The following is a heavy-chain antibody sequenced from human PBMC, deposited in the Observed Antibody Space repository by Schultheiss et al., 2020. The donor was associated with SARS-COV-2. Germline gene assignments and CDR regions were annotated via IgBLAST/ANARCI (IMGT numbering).Heavy chain of an antibody. CDR3: ARDLASSEASGWELLTMLLGWDY. Sequence: GGSLRLSCAASGFTFSSYGMHWVRQAPGKGLEWVAVISYDGSNKYYADSVKGRFTISRDNSKNTLYLQMNSLRAEDTAVYYCARDLASSEASGWELLTMLLGWDYWGQGTLVTVSS. CDR2: ISYDGSNK. V-gene: IGHV3-30*03. J-gene: IGHJ4*02. CDR1: GFTFSSYG. D-gene: IGHD1-26*01.